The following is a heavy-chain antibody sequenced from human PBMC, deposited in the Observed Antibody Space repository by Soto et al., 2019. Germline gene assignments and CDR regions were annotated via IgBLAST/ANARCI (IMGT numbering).Heavy chain of an antibody. CDR2: ISSGGDYI. D-gene: IGHD1-1*01. CDR3: ANFPTGAARFDY. J-gene: IGHJ4*02. Sequence: HPGGSLRLSCAASGFTFTNYAMSWVRQAPGKGLEWVSTISSGGDYIFYADSVKGRFTISRDNSKNTLYLQLNSLRAEDTAVYYCANFPTGAARFDYWGQGTLVTVSS. V-gene: IGHV3-23*01. CDR1: GFTFTNYA.